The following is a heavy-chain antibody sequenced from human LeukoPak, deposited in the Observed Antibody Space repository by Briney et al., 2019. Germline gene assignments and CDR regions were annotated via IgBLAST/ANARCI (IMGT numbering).Heavy chain of an antibody. CDR2: ISWNSGSI. V-gene: IGHV3-9*01. Sequence: PGRSLRLSCAASGFTFDDYAMHWVRQAPGKGLEWVSGISWNSGSIGYADSVKGRFTISRDNAKNSLYLQMNSLRAEDTAVYYCAREYKGYFDYWGQGTLVTVSS. CDR3: AREYKGYFDY. CDR1: GFTFDDYA. D-gene: IGHD1-1*01. J-gene: IGHJ4*02.